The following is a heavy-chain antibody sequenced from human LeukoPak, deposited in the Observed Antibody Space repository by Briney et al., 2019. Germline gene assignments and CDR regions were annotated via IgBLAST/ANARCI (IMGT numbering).Heavy chain of an antibody. CDR1: GGSISSGSYY. Sequence: RSSETLSLTCTVSGGSISSGSYYWSWIRQPAGKGLEWIGRIYTSGSTNYNPSLKSRVTISVDTSKNQFSLKLSSVTAADTAVYYCASSTSHGFDYWGQGTLVTVSS. J-gene: IGHJ4*02. D-gene: IGHD2-2*01. CDR3: ASSTSHGFDY. V-gene: IGHV4-61*02. CDR2: IYTSGST.